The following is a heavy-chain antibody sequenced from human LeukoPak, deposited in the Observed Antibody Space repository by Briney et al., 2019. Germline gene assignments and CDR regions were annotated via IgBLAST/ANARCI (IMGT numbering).Heavy chain of an antibody. V-gene: IGHV4-39*01. CDR2: IHFSGST. Sequence: PSETLSLTCSVSGGSISNIIYYWAWVRLPPGKGLEWIGSIHFSGSTYYNPSLKSRVTISADTSKNQLSLRLNFVTAADTAVYYCARRMGALDFWGQGALVTVSS. D-gene: IGHD1-26*01. CDR3: ARRMGALDF. J-gene: IGHJ4*02. CDR1: GGSISNIIYY.